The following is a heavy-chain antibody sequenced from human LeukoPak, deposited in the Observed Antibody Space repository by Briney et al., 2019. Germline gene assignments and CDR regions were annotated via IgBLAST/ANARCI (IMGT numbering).Heavy chain of an antibody. CDR3: ARDLWDH. CDR1: GFTFSSYA. Sequence: GGSLRLSCAASGFTFSSYAMIWVRQAPGKGLEWVSSISSSSNFIYYADSLKGRFTVSRDDAKNSLYLQMNSLRAEDTAVYYCARDLWDHWGQGTLVTVSS. J-gene: IGHJ4*02. CDR2: ISSSSNFI. V-gene: IGHV3-21*01.